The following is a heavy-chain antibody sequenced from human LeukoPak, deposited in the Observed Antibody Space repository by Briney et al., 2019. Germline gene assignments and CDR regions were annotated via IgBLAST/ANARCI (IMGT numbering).Heavy chain of an antibody. CDR3: ARGRRQWLVPPSDYYFYMDV. D-gene: IGHD6-19*01. CDR1: GGSISSSSYY. J-gene: IGHJ6*03. Sequence: SETLSLTCTVSGGSISSSSYYWSWIRQPPGKGLEWIGENNDSGSTNYNPSLKSRVTISVDTSKNHFSLELRSATAADTAVYYCARGRRQWLVPPSDYYFYMDVWGKGTTVTVSS. CDR2: NNDSGST. V-gene: IGHV4-39*02.